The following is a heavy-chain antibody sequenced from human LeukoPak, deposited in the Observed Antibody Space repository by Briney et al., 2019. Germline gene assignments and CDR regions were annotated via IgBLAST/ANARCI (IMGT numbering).Heavy chain of an antibody. J-gene: IGHJ4*02. V-gene: IGHV3-53*01. CDR3: AAAHGSATRFDY. D-gene: IGHD3-10*01. Sequence: GGSLRLSCAASGFTVRSNYMSWVRQAPGKGLEWVSVIYSGGSTYYADSVKGRFTISRDNSKNTLYLQMNSLRAEDTAVYYCAAAHGSATRFDYWGQGTLVTVSS. CDR1: GFTVRSNY. CDR2: IYSGGST.